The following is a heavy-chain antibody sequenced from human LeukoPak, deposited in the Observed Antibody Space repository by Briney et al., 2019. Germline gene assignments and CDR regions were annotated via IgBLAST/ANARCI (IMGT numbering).Heavy chain of an antibody. V-gene: IGHV1-2*02. CDR2: INPNSGDT. D-gene: IGHD6-19*01. CDR1: GYTLTDCY. CDR3: ASGSSLDGSSGWPTHYY. Sequence: ASVKVSCMASGYTLTDCYIHWVRQAPGQGLEWMGWINPNSGDTHYAQKFQGRVTMTRDTSISTAYMELSRLRSDDTAVYYCASGSSLDGSSGWPTHYYWGQGTLVTVSS. J-gene: IGHJ4*02.